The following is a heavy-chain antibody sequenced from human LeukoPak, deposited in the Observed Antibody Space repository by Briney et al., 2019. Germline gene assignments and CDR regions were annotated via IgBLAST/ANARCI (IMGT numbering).Heavy chain of an antibody. J-gene: IGHJ6*02. CDR3: ARISAGGYSTSYGMDV. Sequence: ASVKVSCKASGYTFTSYVISWVRQAPGQGLEGMGWISAYNGNTDYAQKLQGRVTMTTDTSTSTGYMELRSLRSDDTAVYYCARISAGGYSTSYGMDVWGQGTTVTVSS. V-gene: IGHV1-18*01. CDR1: GYTFTSYV. CDR2: ISAYNGNT. D-gene: IGHD5-18*01.